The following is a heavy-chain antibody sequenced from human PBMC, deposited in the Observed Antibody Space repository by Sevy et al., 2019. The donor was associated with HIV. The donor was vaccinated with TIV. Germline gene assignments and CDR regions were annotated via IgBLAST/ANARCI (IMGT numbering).Heavy chain of an antibody. CDR1: GFTFKSYG. J-gene: IGHJ6*02. Sequence: GESLKISCAASGFTFKSYGMHWVRQAPGKGLEWVTFIRNDGSTKYYAASVRGRFTGSRDNSKNTLYLHMNSLRPEDTAVYYCVKGPHPAVTTSYALDVWGQGTTVTVSS. D-gene: IGHD4-17*01. CDR3: VKGPHPAVTTSYALDV. CDR2: IRNDGSTK. V-gene: IGHV3-30*02.